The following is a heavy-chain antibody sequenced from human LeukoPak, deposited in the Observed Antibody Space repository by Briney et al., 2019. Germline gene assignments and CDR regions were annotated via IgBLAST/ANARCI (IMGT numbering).Heavy chain of an antibody. D-gene: IGHD7-27*01. CDR2: MNINSGNT. CDR3: ARGPPNWGYDY. CDR1: GYTFTSYD. J-gene: IGHJ4*02. Sequence: GASVKVSCKASGYTFTSYDINWVRQATGQGLEWMGWMNINSGNTEYAQKFQDRVTMTRNTSISTAYMELSSLRSDDTAVYYCARGPPNWGYDYWGPGTLVTVSS. V-gene: IGHV1-8*01.